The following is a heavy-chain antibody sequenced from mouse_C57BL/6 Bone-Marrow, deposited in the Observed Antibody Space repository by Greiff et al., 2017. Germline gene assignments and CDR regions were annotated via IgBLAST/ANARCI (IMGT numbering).Heavy chain of an antibody. CDR2: ISNGGGST. V-gene: IGHV5-12*01. CDR1: GFTFSDYY. D-gene: IGHD1-1*01. J-gene: IGHJ4*01. CDR3: ARPSTVVAAYYAMDY. Sequence: DVKLVESGGGLVQPGGSLKLSCAASGFTFSDYYMYWVRQTPEKRLEWVAYISNGGGSTYYPDTVKGRFTISRDNAKNTLYLQMSRLKSEDTAMYYCARPSTVVAAYYAMDYWGQGTSVTVSS.